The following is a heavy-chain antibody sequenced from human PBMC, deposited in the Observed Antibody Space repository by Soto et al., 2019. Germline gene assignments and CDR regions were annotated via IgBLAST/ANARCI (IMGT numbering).Heavy chain of an antibody. V-gene: IGHV3-7*01. D-gene: IGHD4-17*01. Sequence: EVQLVESGGGLVQPGGSLRLSCAASGFTFSNYWMGWVRQAPGKGLEWVANIDRDGAEKFYVDSVKGRFSSSRDNTKDSLSLQMNSLRGEDTCDYYCARHKTTAWSPNWFDPWGQGTLVTVSS. CDR2: IDRDGAEK. J-gene: IGHJ5*02. CDR1: GFTFSNYW. CDR3: ARHKTTAWSPNWFDP.